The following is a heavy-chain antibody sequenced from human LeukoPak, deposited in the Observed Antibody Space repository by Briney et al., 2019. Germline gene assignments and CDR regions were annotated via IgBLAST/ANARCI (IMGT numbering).Heavy chain of an antibody. Sequence: GASVKVSCKASGGTFSSYAISWVRQAPGQGLEWMGRIIPILGIANYAQKFQGRVTITADKSTSTAYMELSSLRSEDTAVYYCARGAVRGVIITVDYWGQGTLVTVSS. J-gene: IGHJ4*02. CDR2: IIPILGIA. CDR1: GGTFSSYA. V-gene: IGHV1-69*04. D-gene: IGHD3-10*01. CDR3: ARGAVRGVIITVDY.